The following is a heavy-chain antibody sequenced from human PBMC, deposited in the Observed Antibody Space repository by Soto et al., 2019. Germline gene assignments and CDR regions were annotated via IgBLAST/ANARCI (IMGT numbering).Heavy chain of an antibody. Sequence: SETLSLTCTVSXGSISSGDYYWSWIRQHPGKGLEWIGYIYYSGSTYYNPSLKSRVTISVDTSKNQFSLKLSSVTAADTAVYYCARDALSRDSIWGQGTLVTVS. D-gene: IGHD3-22*01. CDR2: IYYSGST. CDR1: XGSISSGDYY. J-gene: IGHJ4*02. V-gene: IGHV4-31*03. CDR3: ARDALSRDSI.